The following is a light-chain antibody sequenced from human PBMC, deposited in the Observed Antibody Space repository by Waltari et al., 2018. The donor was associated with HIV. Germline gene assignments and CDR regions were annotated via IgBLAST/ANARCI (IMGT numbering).Light chain of an antibody. J-gene: IGLJ3*02. V-gene: IGLV1-51*01. CDR1: SPNIRNDY. CDR2: DNN. CDR3: GTWDTSLSGAV. Sequence: SVLTQPPSVSAAPGQKVTISCSRTSPNIRNDYVPWYQHLPGAAPKLLIYDNNQRPSGIPDRFSGSKSGTSATLAITGLQTGDEADYYCGTWDTSLSGAVFGGGTKLTVL.